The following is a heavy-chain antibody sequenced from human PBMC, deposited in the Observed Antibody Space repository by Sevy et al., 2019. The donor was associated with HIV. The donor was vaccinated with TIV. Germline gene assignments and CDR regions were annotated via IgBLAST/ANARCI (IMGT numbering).Heavy chain of an antibody. CDR3: ARGDSGGCADY. CDR2: ISSSGSFT. J-gene: IGHJ4*02. CDR1: GFTFSDHY. V-gene: IGHV3-11*06. Sequence: GGSLRLSCAASGFTFSDHYMSWIRQAPGKGLERVSYISSSGSFTNNADSVKGRFTISRDNAKNSLSLQMNSLRAEDTAVYYCARGDSGGCADYWRQGTLVTVSS. D-gene: IGHD2-15*01.